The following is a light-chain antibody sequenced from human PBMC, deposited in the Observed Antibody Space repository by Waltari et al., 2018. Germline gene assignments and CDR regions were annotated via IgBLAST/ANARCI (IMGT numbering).Light chain of an antibody. J-gene: IGLJ2*01. Sequence: QSALTQPASVSGSPGQSITISCTGSNSDIGTYNFVSWYQQHPDKAPKLMIYDVSKRPSGVSNRFSGSKSGNTASLTISGLQAEDEADYYCCSHTGGSTFVIFGVGTKLTVL. CDR2: DVS. CDR1: NSDIGTYNF. CDR3: CSHTGGSTFVI. V-gene: IGLV2-23*02.